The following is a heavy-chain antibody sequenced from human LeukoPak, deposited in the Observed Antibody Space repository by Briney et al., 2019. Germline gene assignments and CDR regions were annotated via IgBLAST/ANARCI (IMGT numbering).Heavy chain of an antibody. CDR2: IKQDGNEK. CDR3: ARWNNVIIPIAPFDY. D-gene: IGHD2/OR15-2a*01. Sequence: RGSLRLSCAASGFSLSGYWMTWVRQAPGKGLEWVANIKQDGNEKYYVDSVKGRFTISRDNAKNSLYLQMNSLRAEDTAVYYCARWNNVIIPIAPFDYWGQGTLVTVSS. J-gene: IGHJ4*02. CDR1: GFSLSGYW. V-gene: IGHV3-7*01.